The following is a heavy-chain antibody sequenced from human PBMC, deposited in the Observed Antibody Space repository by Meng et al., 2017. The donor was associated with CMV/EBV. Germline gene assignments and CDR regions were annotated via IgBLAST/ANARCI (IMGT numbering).Heavy chain of an antibody. J-gene: IGHJ4*02. CDR3: ASPMQGYSYGSGYHY. V-gene: IGHV3-23*01. Sequence: SGFTFSSYDMSWVRQAPGKGLEWVSAISGSGGSTYYADSVKGRFTISRDNSKNTLYLQMNSLRAEDTAVYYCASPMQGYSYGSGYHYWGQGTLVTVSS. CDR2: ISGSGGST. D-gene: IGHD5-18*01. CDR1: GFTFSSYD.